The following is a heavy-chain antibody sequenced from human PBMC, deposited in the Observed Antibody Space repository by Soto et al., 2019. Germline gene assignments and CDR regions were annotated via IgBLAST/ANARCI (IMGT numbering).Heavy chain of an antibody. V-gene: IGHV3-74*01. CDR1: GFTFSSYW. CDR2: IDEYGNTI. D-gene: IGHD3-16*01. Sequence: VGSLRLSCAASGFTFSSYWMHWVRQVPGKGLLWVSRIDEYGNTIDYADSVRGRFTISRDNARNTLYLEMNSLRAEDTALYYCTRDIGGRWAYWGPGTLVTVSS. CDR3: TRDIGGRWAY. J-gene: IGHJ4*02.